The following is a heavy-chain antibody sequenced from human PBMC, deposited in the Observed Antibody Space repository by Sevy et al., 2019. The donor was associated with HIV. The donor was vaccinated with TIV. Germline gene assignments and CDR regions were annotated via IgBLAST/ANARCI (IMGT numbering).Heavy chain of an antibody. CDR1: GFTFSTYG. CDR2: IRFDGSIK. J-gene: IGHJ6*02. V-gene: IGHV3-30*02. CDR3: AKVLHIVEIPAAIDYYYGMDV. Sequence: GGSLRLSCAASGFTFSTYGMHWVRQAPGKGLEWVAFIRFDGSIKYYTDSVKGRMTISRDNSKNTLYLQTNSLRAEDTAVYFCAKVLHIVEIPAAIDYYYGMDVWGQGTTVTVSS. D-gene: IGHD2-2*01.